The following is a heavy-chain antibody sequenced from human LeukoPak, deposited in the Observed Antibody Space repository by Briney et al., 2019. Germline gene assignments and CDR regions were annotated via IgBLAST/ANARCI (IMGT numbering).Heavy chain of an antibody. J-gene: IGHJ4*02. V-gene: IGHV4-59*08. CDR2: IYYSGST. CDR1: GGALTNYY. D-gene: IGHD6-19*01. Sequence: SETLSLTCGVSGGALTNYYWSWIRQPPWKGLEWIGYIYYSGSTNYNPSLKSRVTISVDTSKNQFSLKLSSVTAADTAVYYCARSGYSSGWYEFDYWGQGTLVTVSS. CDR3: ARSGYSSGWYEFDY.